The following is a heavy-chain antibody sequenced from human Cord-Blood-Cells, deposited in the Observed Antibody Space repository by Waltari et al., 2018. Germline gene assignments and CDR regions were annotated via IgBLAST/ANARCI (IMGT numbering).Heavy chain of an antibody. CDR2: IWYDGSNK. Sequence: QVQLVESGGGVVQPGRSLRPSWAASGFTFSSYGMHWVRQAPGKGLEWVAVIWYDGSNKYYADSVKGRFTISRDNSKNTLYLQMNSLRAEDTAVYYCARGRINYYDSSGYLDYWGQGTLVTVSS. D-gene: IGHD3-22*01. CDR3: ARGRINYYDSSGYLDY. CDR1: GFTFSSYG. V-gene: IGHV3-33*01. J-gene: IGHJ4*02.